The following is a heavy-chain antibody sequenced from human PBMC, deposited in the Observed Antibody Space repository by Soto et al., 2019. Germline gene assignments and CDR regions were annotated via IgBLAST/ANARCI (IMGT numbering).Heavy chain of an antibody. CDR3: ARDVSSDTTGFRGYDL. V-gene: IGHV1-69*13. J-gene: IGHJ4*02. D-gene: IGHD3-10*01. CDR2: FIPIFVSA. CDR1: GGTVSSYA. Sequence: SVKVSCKDSGGTVSSYAITWVRPAPGKGLEWMGVFIPIFVSAHYAPKFQGRITITADESTSTAYMELSGLTSEDTAIYYCARDVSSDTTGFRGYDLWGQGTQVTVSS.